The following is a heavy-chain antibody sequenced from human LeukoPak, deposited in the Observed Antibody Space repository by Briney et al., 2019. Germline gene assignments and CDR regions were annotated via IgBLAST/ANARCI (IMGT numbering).Heavy chain of an antibody. Sequence: SETLSLTCTVSGGSISSYYWSWIRQPPGKGLEWIGYIYHSGSTYYNPSLKSRVTISVDRSKNQFSLKLSSVTAADTAVYYCARGYSSSWSGADWFDPWGQGTLVTVSS. CDR3: ARGYSSSWSGADWFDP. D-gene: IGHD6-13*01. CDR2: IYHSGST. V-gene: IGHV4-59*12. J-gene: IGHJ5*02. CDR1: GGSISSYY.